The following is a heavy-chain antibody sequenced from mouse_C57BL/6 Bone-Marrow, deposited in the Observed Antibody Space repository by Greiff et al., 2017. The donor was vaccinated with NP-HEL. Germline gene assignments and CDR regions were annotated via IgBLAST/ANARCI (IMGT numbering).Heavy chain of an antibody. V-gene: IGHV1-78*01. CDR2: IYPRDGST. D-gene: IGHD1-1*01. CDR3: ARWPYYGSSSYYAMDY. CDR1: GYTFTDHT. J-gene: IGHJ4*01. Sequence: VQLQQSDAELVKPGASVKISCKVSGYTFTDHTIHWMKQRPEQGLEWIGYIYPRDGSTKYNEKFKGKATLTADKSSSTAYMQLNSLTSEDSAVYFCARWPYYGSSSYYAMDYWGQGTSVTVSS.